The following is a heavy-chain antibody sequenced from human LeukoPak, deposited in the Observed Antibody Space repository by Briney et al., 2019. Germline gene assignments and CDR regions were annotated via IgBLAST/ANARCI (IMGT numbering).Heavy chain of an antibody. Sequence: QPGGSLRLSCAASGFTFSNYWMTWVRQAPGKGLEWVAHINQGGSETYYVDSVKGPFTISRDNAKNSLYLQVNSLRAEDTAVYYCARLFHSSGWSFFDYWGQGILVTVSS. V-gene: IGHV3-7*01. CDR1: GFTFSNYW. CDR2: INQGGSET. CDR3: ARLFHSSGWSFFDY. D-gene: IGHD6-19*01. J-gene: IGHJ4*02.